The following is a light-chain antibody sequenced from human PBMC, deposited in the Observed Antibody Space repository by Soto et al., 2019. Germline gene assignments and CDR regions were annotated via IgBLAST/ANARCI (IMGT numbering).Light chain of an antibody. J-gene: IGKJ1*01. CDR3: QQYGSSPGT. V-gene: IGKV3-20*01. Sequence: EIVLTQSPATLSVYPGERATLSCRASQSITSSLAWYQQKPGQAPRLLIYGASSRATGIPDRFSGSGSGTDFTLTISRLEPEDFAVYYCQQYGSSPGTFGQGTKVDI. CDR1: QSITSS. CDR2: GAS.